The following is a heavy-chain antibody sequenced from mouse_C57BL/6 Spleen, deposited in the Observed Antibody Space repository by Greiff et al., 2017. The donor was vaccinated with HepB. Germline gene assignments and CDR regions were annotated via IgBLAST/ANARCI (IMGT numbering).Heavy chain of an antibody. J-gene: IGHJ1*03. CDR3: ARRGVYSNYWYFDV. Sequence: VQLQQSGPELVKPGDSVKISCKASGYSFTGYFMNWVMQSHGKSLEWIGRINPYNGDTFYNQKFKGKATLTVDKSSSTAHMELRSLTSEDSAVYYCARRGVYSNYWYFDVWGTGTTVTVSS. D-gene: IGHD2-5*01. CDR1: GYSFTGYF. CDR2: INPYNGDT. V-gene: IGHV1-20*01.